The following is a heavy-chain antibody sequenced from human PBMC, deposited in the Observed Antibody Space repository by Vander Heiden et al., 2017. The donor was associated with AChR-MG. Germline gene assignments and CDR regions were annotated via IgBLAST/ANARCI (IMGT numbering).Heavy chain of an antibody. CDR3: ARDLGGYCSGGSCYSLDY. CDR2: ISSSSSYI. D-gene: IGHD2-15*01. J-gene: IGHJ4*02. Sequence: EVQLVASGGGLVKPGGSLRLSCAASGFTFSSYSMNWVRQAPGKGLEWVSSISSSSSYIYYADSVKGRFTISRDNAKNSLYLQMNSLRAEDTAVYYCARDLGGYCSGGSCYSLDYWGQGTLVTVSS. CDR1: GFTFSSYS. V-gene: IGHV3-21*01.